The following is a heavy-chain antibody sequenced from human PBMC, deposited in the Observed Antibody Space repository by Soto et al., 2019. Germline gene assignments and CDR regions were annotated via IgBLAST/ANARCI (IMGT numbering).Heavy chain of an antibody. CDR3: ARSHGDYAGD. CDR2: ISAYNGNT. J-gene: IGHJ4*02. Sequence: ASVKVSCKASGYTFSNYGVTWVRQAPGQGLEWMGWISAYNGNTNIAQKFQGRITMTTDTSTSTAYMELRSLRSDDTAVYYCARSHGDYAGDWGQGTLVTVSS. D-gene: IGHD4-17*01. V-gene: IGHV1-18*01. CDR1: GYTFSNYG.